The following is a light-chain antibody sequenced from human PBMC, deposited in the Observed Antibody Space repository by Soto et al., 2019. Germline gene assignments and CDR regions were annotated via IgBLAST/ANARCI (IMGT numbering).Light chain of an antibody. CDR2: GAS. CDR3: QEYGSSLYT. Sequence: ESVLTQSTDTLSLSPGERATLSCRASQSVSSIYLAWYQQKPGQAPRLLIYGASSMATGIPDRFSGSGAGTNFTLTISRLEPEDCSVYYCQEYGSSLYTFEQGTKL. J-gene: IGKJ2*01. V-gene: IGKV3-20*01. CDR1: QSVSSIY.